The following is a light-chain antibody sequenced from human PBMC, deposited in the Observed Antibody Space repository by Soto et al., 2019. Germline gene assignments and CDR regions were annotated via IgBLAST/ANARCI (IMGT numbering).Light chain of an antibody. V-gene: IGKV3-15*01. CDR1: QYVHTS. J-gene: IGKJ1*01. CDR3: QQYNPWPPTWT. Sequence: MTQSPGTLSVSPGERVTVSCRASQYVHTSLAWYQQKSGQAPRLLIYGASIRAPGVPVRFSGSGSGTEFTLTIDSLQSEDSAVYSCQQYNPWPPTWTFGQGTKVEI. CDR2: GAS.